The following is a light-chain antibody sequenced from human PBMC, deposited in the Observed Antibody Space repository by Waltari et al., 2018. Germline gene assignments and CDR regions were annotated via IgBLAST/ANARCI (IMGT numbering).Light chain of an antibody. CDR3: NSRDSSGNHVV. J-gene: IGLJ2*01. V-gene: IGLV3-19*01. Sequence: SSELTQDPAVPVALGQTVRSTCQGDSLRSYYASRYQQKPGQAPVLVIYGKNNRPSGIPDRFSGSSSGNTASLTITGAQAEDEADYYCNSRDSSGNHVVFGGGTKLTVL. CDR1: SLRSYY. CDR2: GKN.